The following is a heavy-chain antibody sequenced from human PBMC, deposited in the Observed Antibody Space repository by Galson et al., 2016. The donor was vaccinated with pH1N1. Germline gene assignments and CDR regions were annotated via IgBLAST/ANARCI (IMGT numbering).Heavy chain of an antibody. D-gene: IGHD5-12*01. V-gene: IGHV1-69*13. Sequence: SVKVSCKAPGVTFSSYAINWVRQAPGQGLEWVGGISPMFRTTNHAQNFQGRLTITADESTTTAYMELKSLRSEDTAVYYCARDGGYTSSRSLGFDYWGHGTLVTVSS. CDR1: GVTFSSYA. CDR3: ARDGGYTSSRSLGFDY. J-gene: IGHJ4*01. CDR2: ISPMFRTT.